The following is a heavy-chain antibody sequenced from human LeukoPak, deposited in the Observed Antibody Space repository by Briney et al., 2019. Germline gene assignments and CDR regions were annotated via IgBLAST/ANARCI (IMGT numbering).Heavy chain of an antibody. CDR1: GFTFSNAW. D-gene: IGHD3-22*01. CDR2: IKEDESEK. Sequence: TGGSLRLSCAASGFTFSNAWMSWVRQAPGKGLEWVANIKEDESEKYYVDSVKGRFTISRDNAKNSLYLQMNSLRAEDTAVYYCARDSRVYYDSSSRWFDPWGQGTLVTVSS. V-gene: IGHV3-7*01. CDR3: ARDSRVYYDSSSRWFDP. J-gene: IGHJ5*02.